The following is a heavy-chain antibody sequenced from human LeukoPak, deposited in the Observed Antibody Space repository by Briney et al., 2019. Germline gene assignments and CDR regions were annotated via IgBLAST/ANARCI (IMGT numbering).Heavy chain of an antibody. Sequence: GGTLRLSCVASGFTFSSTGLTWVRQAPGKGLEWVANIKQDGSERYYVDSVKGRFTISRDNAKNSLYLQMNSLRAEDTAVYYCARGYYYGSGAGRRTYYHYYYMDVWGKGTTVTVSS. CDR3: ARGYYYGSGAGRRTYYHYYYMDV. CDR2: IKQDGSER. D-gene: IGHD3-10*01. V-gene: IGHV3-7*01. J-gene: IGHJ6*03. CDR1: GFTFSSTG.